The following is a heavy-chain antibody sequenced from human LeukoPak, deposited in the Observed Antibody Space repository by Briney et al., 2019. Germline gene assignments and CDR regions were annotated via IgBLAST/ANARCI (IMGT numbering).Heavy chain of an antibody. CDR1: GYTFTSYD. V-gene: IGHV1-8*02. J-gene: IGHJ5*02. CDR3: ARGPHRRTYDRDNWFDP. D-gene: IGHD3-3*01. Sequence: ASVKVSCKASGYTFTSYDINWVRQATGQGLEWMGWMNPNSDNTNYAQKFQGRVTMTRDMSTTTVYMELSSLRSEDTAVYYCARGPHRRTYDRDNWFDPWGQGTLVTVSS. CDR2: MNPNSDNT.